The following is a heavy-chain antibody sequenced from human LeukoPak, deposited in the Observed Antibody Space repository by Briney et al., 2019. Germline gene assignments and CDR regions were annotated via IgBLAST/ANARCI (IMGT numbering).Heavy chain of an antibody. CDR3: TRHNRPTDSIGYYEDY. V-gene: IGHV4-59*08. CDR2: ILYSGTT. D-gene: IGHD3-22*01. CDR1: GGSITGFY. Sequence: NPSETLSLTCTVSGGSITGFYWSWFRQSPTKEVEYIGYILYSGTTHYNPSLRGRVTISVDTSRNQFSLKLRSVTAADTAVYYCTRHNRPTDSIGYYEDYWGQGTLVTVSS. J-gene: IGHJ4*02.